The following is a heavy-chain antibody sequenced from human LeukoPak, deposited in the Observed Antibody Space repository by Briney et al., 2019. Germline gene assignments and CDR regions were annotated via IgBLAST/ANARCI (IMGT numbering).Heavy chain of an antibody. CDR1: GGTFSSYA. V-gene: IGHV1-69*04. D-gene: IGHD3-3*01. J-gene: IGHJ6*02. Sequence: GASVKVSCKASGGTFSSYAISWVRQAPGQGLEWMGRIIPILGIANYAQKFQGRVTITADKSTSTAYMELSSLRSEDTAVYYYARGTGIFGVVIYYYGMDVWGQGTTVTVSS. CDR3: ARGTGIFGVVIYYYGMDV. CDR2: IIPILGIA.